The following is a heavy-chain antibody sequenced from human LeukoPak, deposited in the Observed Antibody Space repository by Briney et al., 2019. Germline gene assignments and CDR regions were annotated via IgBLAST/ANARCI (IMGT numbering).Heavy chain of an antibody. D-gene: IGHD1-26*01. V-gene: IGHV3-53*01. CDR3: AGGATSVVDY. CDR2: LYGGGNT. CDR1: GFTVSSNY. Sequence: GGSLRPSCAASGFTVSSNYMHWVRQAPGKGLEWVSFLYGGGNTHYADSVKGRFTISRDTSKNTLYLQMNSLRAADTAMYYCAGGATSVVDYWGQGTLVTVSS. J-gene: IGHJ4*02.